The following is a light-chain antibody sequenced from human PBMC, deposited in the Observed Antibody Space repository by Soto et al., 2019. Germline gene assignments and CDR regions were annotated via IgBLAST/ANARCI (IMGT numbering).Light chain of an antibody. CDR1: QSVSSN. J-gene: IGKJ5*01. Sequence: EIVLTQSPATLSLSPGARATLSCRASQSVSSNLAWYQQKPGQAPRHLIYDASNRATGIPGRFSGSGSGTDFTLTISRLEPEDFAVYYCQRGDTFGQGTRLEIK. CDR3: QRGDT. V-gene: IGKV3-11*01. CDR2: DAS.